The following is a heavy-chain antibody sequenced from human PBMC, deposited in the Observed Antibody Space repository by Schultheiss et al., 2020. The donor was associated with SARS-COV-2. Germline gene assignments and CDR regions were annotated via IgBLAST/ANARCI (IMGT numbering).Heavy chain of an antibody. D-gene: IGHD5-18*01. CDR1: GFTFGDYA. Sequence: GGSLRLSCTASGFTFGDYAMSWVRQAPGKGLEWVSAISGSGGSTYYADSVKGRFTISRDNSKNTLYLQMNSLRAEDTAVYYCAKTLWGNDAFDIWGQGTMVTVSS. J-gene: IGHJ3*02. V-gene: IGHV3-23*01. CDR2: ISGSGGST. CDR3: AKTLWGNDAFDI.